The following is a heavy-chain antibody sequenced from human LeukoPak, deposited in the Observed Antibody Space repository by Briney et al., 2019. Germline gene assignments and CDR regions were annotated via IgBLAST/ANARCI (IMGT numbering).Heavy chain of an antibody. Sequence: GGSLRLCCAASGFTFSSYWMSWVRQAPGKGLEWVANIKKDGSEKYYVDSVKGRFTISRDNAKTSLYLQMNSLRAEDTAVYYCARDLSGVTGYTYGRGIDYWGRGTLVTVSS. D-gene: IGHD5-18*01. CDR3: ARDLSGVTGYTYGRGIDY. CDR1: GFTFSSYW. CDR2: IKKDGSEK. J-gene: IGHJ4*02. V-gene: IGHV3-7*01.